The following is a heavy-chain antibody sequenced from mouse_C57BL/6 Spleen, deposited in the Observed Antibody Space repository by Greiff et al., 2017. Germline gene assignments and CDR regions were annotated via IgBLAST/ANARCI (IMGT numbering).Heavy chain of an antibody. CDR2: INPSTGGT. CDR1: GYSFTGYY. J-gene: IGHJ2*01. D-gene: IGHD1-1*01. CDR3: AREGSSTNFDY. V-gene: IGHV1-42*01. Sequence: EVKLQQSGPELVKPGASVKISCKASGYSFTGYYMNWVKQSPEKSLEWIGEINPSTGGTTYNQKFKAKATLTVDKSSSTAYMQLKSLTSEDSAVYYCAREGSSTNFDYWGQGTTLTVSS.